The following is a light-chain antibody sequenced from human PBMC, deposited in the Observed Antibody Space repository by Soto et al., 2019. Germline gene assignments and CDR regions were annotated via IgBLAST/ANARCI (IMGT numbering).Light chain of an antibody. CDR1: TSDVGRYNH. Sequence: HSVLTQPASVSGSPGQSITISCTGTTSDVGRYNHVSWYQQYPGKAPKLMIYEVSYRPSGVSNRFSASKSGNTASLTISGLQAEDEADYYCNSYTSSSPPYVFGTGTKLTVL. V-gene: IGLV2-14*01. CDR2: EVS. J-gene: IGLJ1*01. CDR3: NSYTSSSPPYV.